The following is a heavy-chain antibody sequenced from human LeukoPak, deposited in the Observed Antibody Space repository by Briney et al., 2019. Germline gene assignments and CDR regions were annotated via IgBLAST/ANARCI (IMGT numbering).Heavy chain of an antibody. CDR3: ARSYCSSTSCYIYWFDP. J-gene: IGHJ5*02. CDR2: INHSGST. V-gene: IGHV4-34*01. D-gene: IGHD2-2*02. Sequence: SETLSLTCAVYGGSFSGYYWSWIRQPPGKGLEWIGEINHSGSTNYNPSLKSRVTISVDMSKNQFSLKLSSVTAADTAVYYCARSYCSSTSCYIYWFDPWGQGTLVTVSS. CDR1: GGSFSGYY.